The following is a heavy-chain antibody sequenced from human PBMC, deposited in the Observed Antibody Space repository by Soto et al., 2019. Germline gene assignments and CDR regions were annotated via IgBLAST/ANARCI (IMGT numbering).Heavy chain of an antibody. CDR3: AAAVPAEYVFPYYYMDV. V-gene: IGHV4-59*01. J-gene: IGHJ6*03. CDR1: GASIRSFH. D-gene: IGHD3-16*01. Sequence: QVQLQESGPGLVKPPETLSLTCTVSGASIRSFHWSWIRQTPGKGLEWIGYIYYSGGANYNPSLKSRVTFSVDTSRNQVSLKLSSVTAADTGVYYCAAAVPAEYVFPYYYMDVWGRGTTVTVSS. CDR2: IYYSGGA.